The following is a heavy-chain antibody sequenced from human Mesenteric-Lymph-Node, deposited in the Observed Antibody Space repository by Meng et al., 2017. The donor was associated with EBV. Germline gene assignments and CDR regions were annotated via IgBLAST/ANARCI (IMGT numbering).Heavy chain of an antibody. V-gene: IGHV4-39*01. J-gene: IGHJ4*02. CDR2: IYSGGRT. CDR3: ASLLIVFGGVIVDY. D-gene: IGHD3-16*02. Sequence: QRQLQGAGHGPGMPSGTLSLTCTVAGGSISSSSYYWGWIRQPPGKGLDWIGSIYSGGRTYYSPSLESRVTISVDTSKNQFSLKLNSVTAADTSVYFCASLLIVFGGVIVDYWGQGALVTVSS. CDR1: GGSISSSSYY.